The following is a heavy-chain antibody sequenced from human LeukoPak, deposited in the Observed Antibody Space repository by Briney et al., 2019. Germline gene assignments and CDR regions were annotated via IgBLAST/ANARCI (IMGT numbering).Heavy chain of an antibody. CDR3: AKAKGGCSGGSCWYY. J-gene: IGHJ4*02. CDR2: MKPDGSEK. V-gene: IGHV3-7*01. CDR1: GFTFSRHW. D-gene: IGHD2-15*01. Sequence: TGGSLRLSCAASGFTFSRHWMNWVRQAPGKGLEWVANMKPDGSEKYYVDSVKGRFTISRDNAKNSLYLQMNSLRVEDTAVYYCAKAKGGCSGGSCWYYWGQGTLVTVSS.